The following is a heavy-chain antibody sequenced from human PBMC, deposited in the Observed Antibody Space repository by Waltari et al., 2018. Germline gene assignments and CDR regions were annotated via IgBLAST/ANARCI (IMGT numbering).Heavy chain of an antibody. CDR2: IYYSGSP. V-gene: IGHV4-39*07. Sequence: QLQLQESGPGLVKPSETLSLTCTVSGGSISSSSYYWGWIRQPPGKGLEWIGSIYYSGSPYYNPSLKRRVTISVDTSKNQFSLKLSSVTAADTAVYYCARDQGAAGPSYFDYWGQGTLVTVSS. CDR1: GGSISSSSYY. J-gene: IGHJ4*02. D-gene: IGHD6-13*01. CDR3: ARDQGAAGPSYFDY.